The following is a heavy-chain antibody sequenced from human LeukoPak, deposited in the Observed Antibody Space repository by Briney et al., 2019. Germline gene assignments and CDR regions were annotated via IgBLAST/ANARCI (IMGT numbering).Heavy chain of an antibody. CDR3: AIWTSGNY. V-gene: IGHV3-7*01. Sequence: GGSLRLSCADPQFTFNGSWMNWVRQAPGKGLEWVANMDPTGSQKRYVDSVKGRFTISKDNPGTSLYLDMRSLRAEDTAIYYCAIWTSGNYWGQGTLVTVSS. CDR1: QFTFNGSW. CDR2: MDPTGSQK. D-gene: IGHD1-1*01. J-gene: IGHJ4*02.